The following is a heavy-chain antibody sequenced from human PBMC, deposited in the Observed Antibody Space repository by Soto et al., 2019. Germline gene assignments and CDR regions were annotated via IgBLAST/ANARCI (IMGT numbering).Heavy chain of an antibody. D-gene: IGHD2-2*01. Sequence: SVTLCLTCTVSGGSISGFYWNWFRQPAGKGLEWIGRIHTGGTTNYKPSLRSRVTMSVDTSKNQFSLKLTSVTAADTAVYFCARWSCTSGPCNTLDYWGQGILVNVS. CDR2: IHTGGTT. CDR1: GGSISGFY. J-gene: IGHJ4*02. CDR3: ARWSCTSGPCNTLDY. V-gene: IGHV4-4*07.